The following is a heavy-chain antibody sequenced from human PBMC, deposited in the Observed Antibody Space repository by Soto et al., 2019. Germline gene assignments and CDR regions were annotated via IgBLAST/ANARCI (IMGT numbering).Heavy chain of an antibody. J-gene: IGHJ4*02. V-gene: IGHV3-30-3*01. CDR1: GFTFSSYA. CDR3: ARSGVVVILDY. CDR2: ISYDGSNT. D-gene: IGHD3-22*01. Sequence: GGSLRLACAASGFTFSSYAMHWVRKHPCQGQERVAVISYDGSNTYYADSVKGRFTITRDNSKNALYLQMSSLRAEDTAVYYCARSGVVVILDYWGQGILVTVSS.